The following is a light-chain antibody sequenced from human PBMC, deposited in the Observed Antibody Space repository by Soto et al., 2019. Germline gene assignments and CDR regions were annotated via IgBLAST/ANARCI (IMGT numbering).Light chain of an antibody. V-gene: IGLV2-14*01. CDR1: SSDVGGYNY. Sequence: QSALTQPASVSGSPGQSITISCTGTSSDVGGYNYVSWYQQQSGKAPKLMIHEVSNRPSGVSDRFSGSKSGNTAALTISGLQAVDEADYYCSSYTSSRAYVFGIGTQLTVL. J-gene: IGLJ1*01. CDR3: SSYTSSRAYV. CDR2: EVS.